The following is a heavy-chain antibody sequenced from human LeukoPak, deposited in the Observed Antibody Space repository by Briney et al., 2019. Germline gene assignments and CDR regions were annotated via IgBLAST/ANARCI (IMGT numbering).Heavy chain of an antibody. J-gene: IGHJ4*02. V-gene: IGHV3-74*01. CDR2: ISSDGSTT. Sequence: PGGSLRLSCAASGFTFSSYWMHWVRQGQGRGWVWVSRISSDGSTTSYADSVKGRFTISRDNAKNTLFLQMSSLRAEDTAVYYCAKSPAIGDGDYWGQGTLVTVSS. CDR3: AKSPAIGDGDY. D-gene: IGHD3-16*01. CDR1: GFTFSSYW.